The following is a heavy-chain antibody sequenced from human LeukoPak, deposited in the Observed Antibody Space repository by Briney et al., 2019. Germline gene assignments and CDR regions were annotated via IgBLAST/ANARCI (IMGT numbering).Heavy chain of an antibody. CDR2: IYAGDSDT. D-gene: IGHD6-19*01. Sequence: GESLKISCEASGYSFSAYWIGWVRQMPGKGLEWMGIIYAGDSDTRYSPSFQGRVTISVDRSISTAYLQWRSLKASDTAMYYCARPHSKAGWYVEYLDYWGQGTLVTVSS. V-gene: IGHV5-51*01. J-gene: IGHJ4*02. CDR3: ARPHSKAGWYVEYLDY. CDR1: GYSFSAYW.